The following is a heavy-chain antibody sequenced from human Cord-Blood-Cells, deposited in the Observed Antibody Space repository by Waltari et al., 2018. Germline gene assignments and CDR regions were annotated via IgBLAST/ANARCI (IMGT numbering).Heavy chain of an antibody. Sequence: EVQLVESGGGLIQPGGSLRLSCAASGFTVSSNYMSWVRQAPGKGLEWVSVIYRGGNTYYADYVKGRFTSSRDNSKTTLYLQMNSLRAEDKAVYYCARDVGPPDCSGGSCYSDYWGQGTLVTVSS. V-gene: IGHV3-53*01. D-gene: IGHD2-15*01. CDR2: IYRGGNT. CDR3: ARDVGPPDCSGGSCYSDY. J-gene: IGHJ4*02. CDR1: GFTVSSNY.